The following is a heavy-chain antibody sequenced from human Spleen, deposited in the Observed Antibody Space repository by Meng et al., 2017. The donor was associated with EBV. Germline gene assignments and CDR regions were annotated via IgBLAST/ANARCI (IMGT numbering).Heavy chain of an antibody. V-gene: IGHV4-34*01. J-gene: IGHJ4*02. D-gene: IGHD3-16*01. Sequence: QVQLRPWGAGLLKPSDTPSLTCAVDGGSFTGYYWTWIRQPPGKGLEWIGEISRSGSTNYNPSLKSRVTISLDTSKNQFSLKLSSVTAADTAVYYCARRGGVDYWGQGTLVTVSS. CDR2: ISRSGST. CDR3: ARRGGVDY. CDR1: GGSFTGYY.